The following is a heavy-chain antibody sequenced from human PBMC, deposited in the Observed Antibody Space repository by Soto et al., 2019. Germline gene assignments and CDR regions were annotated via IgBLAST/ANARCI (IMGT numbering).Heavy chain of an antibody. V-gene: IGHV4-34*01. Sequence: SETLSLTCAVYGGSFSGYYWSWIRQPPGKGLEWIGEINHSGSTNYNPSLKSRVTISVDTSKNQFSLKLSSVTAADTAVYYCASSEKCGGDCYVDYWGQGTLVTVSS. D-gene: IGHD2-21*02. CDR1: GGSFSGYY. J-gene: IGHJ4*02. CDR3: ASSEKCGGDCYVDY. CDR2: INHSGST.